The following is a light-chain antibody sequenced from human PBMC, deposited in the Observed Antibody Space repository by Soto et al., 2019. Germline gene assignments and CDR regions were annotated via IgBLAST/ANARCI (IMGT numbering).Light chain of an antibody. CDR3: AAWDGSLSGWV. V-gene: IGLV1-44*01. J-gene: IGLJ3*02. CDR2: SND. Sequence: QSVLTQPPSASGTPGQRVTISCSGSSSNIGSNTVNWYQQLPGTAPKLLIYSNDQRPSGVRDRFSGSKSGTSASLAISRLQSEDEADYYCAAWDGSLSGWVFGGGTKVTVL. CDR1: SSNIGSNT.